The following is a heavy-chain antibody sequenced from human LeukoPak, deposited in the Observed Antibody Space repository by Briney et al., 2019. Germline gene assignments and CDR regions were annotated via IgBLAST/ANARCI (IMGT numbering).Heavy chain of an antibody. CDR1: GFTFSSYG. CDR3: AKDRGSWITANGY. CDR2: ISGSGGST. V-gene: IGHV3-23*01. Sequence: PGGSLRLSCAASGFTFSSYGMSWVRQAPGKGLERVSAISGSGGSTYYADSVKGRFTISRDNSKNTLYLQMNSLRAEDTAVYYCAKDRGSWITANGYWGQGTLVTVSS. D-gene: IGHD5-18*01. J-gene: IGHJ4*02.